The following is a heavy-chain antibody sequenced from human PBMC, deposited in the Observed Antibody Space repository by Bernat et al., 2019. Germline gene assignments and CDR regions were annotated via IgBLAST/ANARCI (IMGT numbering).Heavy chain of an antibody. V-gene: IGHV4-34*01. CDR1: GGSFSGYY. CDR3: ARGFEYSSSCTYYCYGMDV. D-gene: IGHD6-6*01. J-gene: IGHJ6*02. Sequence: QVQLQQWGAGLLKPSETLSLTCAVYGGSFSGYYWSWIRQPPGKWLEWIGEINHSGSTNYNPSLKSRVTISVDTSKNQFSLKLSSVTAADTAVYYCARGFEYSSSCTYYCYGMDVWGQGTTVTVSS. CDR2: INHSGST.